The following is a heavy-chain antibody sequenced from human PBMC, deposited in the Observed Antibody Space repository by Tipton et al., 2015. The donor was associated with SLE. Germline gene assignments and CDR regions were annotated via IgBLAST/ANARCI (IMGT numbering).Heavy chain of an antibody. V-gene: IGHV4-39*07. CDR3: ARGLNYYDSSGYYPFYYMDV. Sequence: WGWIRRPPGRGLEWIGTISYSGNTYYNPSLKSRVTISIDTPKNQFSLKLSSVTAADTAVYYCARGLNYYDSSGYYPFYYMDVWGKGTTVTVSS. CDR2: ISYSGNT. D-gene: IGHD3-22*01. J-gene: IGHJ6*03.